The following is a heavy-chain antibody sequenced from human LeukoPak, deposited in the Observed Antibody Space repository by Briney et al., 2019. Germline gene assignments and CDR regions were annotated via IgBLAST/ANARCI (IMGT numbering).Heavy chain of an antibody. D-gene: IGHD6-19*01. CDR1: GYTFTSYA. CDR2: ISAGNGNT. CDR3: AFTVAATNDDWFDP. Sequence: GASVKVSCKASGYTFTSYAIHWVRQAPGQRLEWMGWISAGNGNTKYSQNFQGKVTFISNTSATTAFMELSSLRSEDAAVYYCAFTVAATNDDWFDPWGQGTLVTVSS. J-gene: IGHJ5*02. V-gene: IGHV1-3*01.